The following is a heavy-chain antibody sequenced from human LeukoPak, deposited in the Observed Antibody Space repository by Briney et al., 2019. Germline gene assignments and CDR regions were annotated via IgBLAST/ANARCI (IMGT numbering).Heavy chain of an antibody. CDR2: ISSSGSTI. Sequence: GGSLRLSCAASGFTFSSYEMNWVRQAPGKGLEWVSYISSSGSTIYYADSVKGRFTISRHNAKNSLYLQMNSLRAEDTAVYYCARVPAGVIGMKDAFDIWGQGTMVTVSS. J-gene: IGHJ3*02. D-gene: IGHD3-16*02. V-gene: IGHV3-48*03. CDR1: GFTFSSYE. CDR3: ARVPAGVIGMKDAFDI.